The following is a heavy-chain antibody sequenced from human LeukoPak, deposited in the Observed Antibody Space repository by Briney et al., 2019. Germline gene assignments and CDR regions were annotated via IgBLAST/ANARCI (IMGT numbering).Heavy chain of an antibody. V-gene: IGHV1-46*01. CDR3: ARDLPSNTAPDAFDI. D-gene: IGHD2-2*02. Sequence: ASVKASCKASGYTFTSYYMHWVRQAPGQGLEWMGIINPSGGSTSYAQKFQGRVTMTRDTSTSTVYMELSSLRSEDTAVYYCARDLPSNTAPDAFDIWGQGTMVTVSS. J-gene: IGHJ3*02. CDR1: GYTFTSYY. CDR2: INPSGGST.